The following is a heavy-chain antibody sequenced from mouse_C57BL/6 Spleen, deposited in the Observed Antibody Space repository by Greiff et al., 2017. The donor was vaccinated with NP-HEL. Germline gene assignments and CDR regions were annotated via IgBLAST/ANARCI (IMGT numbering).Heavy chain of an antibody. Sequence: DVKLQESGPGLVKPSQSLSLTCSVTGYSIPSGYYWNWIRQFPGNKLEWMGYISYDGSNNYNPSLKNRISITRDTSKNQFFLKLNSVTTEDTATYYCARDGTTASRGFAYWGQGTLVTVSA. CDR1: GYSIPSGYY. V-gene: IGHV3-6*01. CDR2: ISYDGSN. J-gene: IGHJ3*01. CDR3: ARDGTTASRGFAY. D-gene: IGHD1-2*01.